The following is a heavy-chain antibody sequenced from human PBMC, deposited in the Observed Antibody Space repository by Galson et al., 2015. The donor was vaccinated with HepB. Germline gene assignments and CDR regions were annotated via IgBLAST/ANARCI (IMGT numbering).Heavy chain of an antibody. D-gene: IGHD4-11*01. CDR2: FDPEDGET. V-gene: IGHV1-24*01. CDR3: VHYSTNYYYYGMDV. Sequence: SVKVSCKVSGYTLTELSMHWVRQAPGKGLEWMGGFDPEDGETIYAQKFQGRVTMTEDTSTDTAYMELSSLRSEDTAVYYCVHYSTNYYYYGMDVWGQGTTVTVSS. CDR1: GYTLTELS. J-gene: IGHJ6*02.